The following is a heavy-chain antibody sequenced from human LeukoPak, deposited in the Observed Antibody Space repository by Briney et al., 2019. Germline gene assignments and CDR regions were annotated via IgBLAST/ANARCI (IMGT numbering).Heavy chain of an antibody. J-gene: IGHJ3*02. CDR1: EFSFSNYW. Sequence: PGGSLRLSCAASEFSFSNYWMHWVRQAPGKGLVWVSHINSDGSSTIYADSVKGRFTIFRDNAKNTLYLQMNSLRAEDTAVYYCVRPSGYSSSWYSAFDIWGQGTMVTVSS. V-gene: IGHV3-74*01. D-gene: IGHD6-13*01. CDR3: VRPSGYSSSWYSAFDI. CDR2: INSDGSST.